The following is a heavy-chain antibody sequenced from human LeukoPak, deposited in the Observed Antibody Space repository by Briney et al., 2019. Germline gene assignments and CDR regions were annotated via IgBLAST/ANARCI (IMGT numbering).Heavy chain of an antibody. V-gene: IGHV3-53*01. Sequence: PGGSLRLSCAASGLTISSNYMNWVRQAPGKGLEWVSVIYSGGSTYYADSVKGRFTISRDNSKNTLYLQMNSLRAEDTAVYYCATAVQAVGYCSGGSCYGTGDYWGQGTLVTVSS. CDR1: GLTISSNY. D-gene: IGHD2-15*01. J-gene: IGHJ4*02. CDR3: ATAVQAVGYCSGGSCYGTGDY. CDR2: IYSGGST.